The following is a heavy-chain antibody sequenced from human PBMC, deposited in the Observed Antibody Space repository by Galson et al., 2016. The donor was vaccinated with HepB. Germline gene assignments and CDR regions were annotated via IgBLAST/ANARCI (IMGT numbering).Heavy chain of an antibody. V-gene: IGHV3-15*01. J-gene: IGHJ3*02. CDR3: TTVDRIAETGRRAFEI. Sequence: LRLSCAASGFTFSNAWMSWVRQAPGKGLEWVGRIKSKTDGGTTDDAAPVKGRFTISGDDSKNMLYLQMNSLKTENTAVYYCTTVDRIAETGRRAFEIWGQGTMVTVSA. CDR2: IKSKTDGGTT. D-gene: IGHD6-13*01. CDR1: GFTFSNAW.